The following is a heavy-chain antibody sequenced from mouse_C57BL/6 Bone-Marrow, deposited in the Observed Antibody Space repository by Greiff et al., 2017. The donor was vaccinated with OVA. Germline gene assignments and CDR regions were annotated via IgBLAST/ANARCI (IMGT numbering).Heavy chain of an antibody. CDR3: ARTYYYGSSSFAY. CDR2: IWSGGST. Sequence: VQRVESGPGLVQPSQSLSITCTVSGFSLTSYGVHWVRQSPGKGLEWLGVIWSGGSTDYNAAFISRLSISKDNSKSQVFFKMNSLQADDTAIYYCARTYYYGSSSFAYWGQGTLVTVSA. V-gene: IGHV2-2*01. J-gene: IGHJ3*01. D-gene: IGHD1-1*01. CDR1: GFSLTSYG.